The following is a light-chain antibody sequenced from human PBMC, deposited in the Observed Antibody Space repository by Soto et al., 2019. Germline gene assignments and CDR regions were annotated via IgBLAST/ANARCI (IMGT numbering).Light chain of an antibody. V-gene: IGKV3-20*01. CDR2: GAS. Sequence: DIVLTQSPGTLSLSPGERASLSCRASQSVSSGHLAWYQQKPGQAPRLLIYGASSWATGIPDRFSGSGSGTDFTLTISRLEPEDYAVYYCQQYGHSLWTFGQGTKVEIK. J-gene: IGKJ1*01. CDR3: QQYGHSLWT. CDR1: QSVSSGH.